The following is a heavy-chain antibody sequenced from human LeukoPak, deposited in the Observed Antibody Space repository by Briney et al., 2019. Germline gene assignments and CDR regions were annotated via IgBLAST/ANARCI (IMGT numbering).Heavy chain of an antibody. V-gene: IGHV3-30*01. CDR3: ARDSTYYYGSGSSGPHYFDY. CDR1: GFTFSNYA. J-gene: IGHJ4*02. Sequence: GGSLRLSCAASGFTFSNYAMHWVRQAPGKGLEWVAVISYDGGNTYYADSVKGRFTISRDNSKNTLYLQLNSLRAEDTAVYYCARDSTYYYGSGSSGPHYFDYWGQGTLVTVSS. D-gene: IGHD3-10*01. CDR2: ISYDGGNT.